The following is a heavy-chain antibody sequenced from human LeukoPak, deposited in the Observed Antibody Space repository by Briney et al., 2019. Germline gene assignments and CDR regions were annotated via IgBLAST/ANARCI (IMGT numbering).Heavy chain of an antibody. V-gene: IGHV4-34*01. CDR1: GGSFSGYY. J-gene: IGHJ4*02. CDR3: ASSELIIRGVPTFDY. CDR2: INHSEST. Sequence: PSETLSLTCAVYGGSFSGYYWSWIRQPPGKGLEWIGEINHSESTNYNPSLKSRVTISVDTSKNQFFLQLSSVTAADTAVYYCASSELIIRGVPTFDYWGQGTLVTVSS. D-gene: IGHD3-10*01.